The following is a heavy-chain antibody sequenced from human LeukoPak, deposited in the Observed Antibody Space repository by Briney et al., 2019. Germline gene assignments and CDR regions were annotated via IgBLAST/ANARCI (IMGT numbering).Heavy chain of an antibody. J-gene: IGHJ4*02. Sequence: SETLSLTCAVSGYSISSGYCWGWIRQPPGKGLEWIGSIFYSGSTYFNPSLKSRVTIFVDTSKNQFSLRLSSVTAADTAVYYCATDSSGYYGADYWGQGTLVTVSS. CDR2: IFYSGST. CDR3: ATDSSGYYGADY. CDR1: GYSISSGYC. V-gene: IGHV4-38-2*02. D-gene: IGHD3-22*01.